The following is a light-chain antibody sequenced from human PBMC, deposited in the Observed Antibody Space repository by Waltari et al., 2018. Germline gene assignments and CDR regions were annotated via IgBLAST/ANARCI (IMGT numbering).Light chain of an antibody. CDR1: QRVSSY. J-gene: IGKJ1*01. CDR3: QQRSNWPPQWT. Sequence: EIVLTQSPATLSLSPGQRATLTCRASQRVSSYLAWYQQKPGQAPSLLIYDASNRATGIPARFSGSGSVTDFTLTISSLEPEDFAVDYCQQRSNWPPQWTFGQGTKVEIK. CDR2: DAS. V-gene: IGKV3-11*01.